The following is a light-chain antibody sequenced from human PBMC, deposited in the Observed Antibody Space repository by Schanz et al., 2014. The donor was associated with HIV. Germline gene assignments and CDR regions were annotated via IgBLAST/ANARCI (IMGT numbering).Light chain of an antibody. Sequence: QSVLTQPPSVSGAPGQRVTISCTGSSSNIGSVYDVHWYQQLPGTAPKLMIYEVSNRPSGVPDRFSGSKSGNTASLTISGLQAEDEAVYYCSSFTRGTTPVIFGGGTKLTVL. V-gene: IGLV1-40*01. J-gene: IGLJ2*01. CDR2: EVS. CDR1: SSNIGSVYD. CDR3: SSFTRGTTPVI.